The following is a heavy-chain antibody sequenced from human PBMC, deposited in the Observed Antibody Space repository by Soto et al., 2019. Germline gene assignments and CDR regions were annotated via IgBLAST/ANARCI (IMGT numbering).Heavy chain of an antibody. CDR2: INTAGSTT. V-gene: IGHV3-74*01. J-gene: IGHJ6*02. D-gene: IGHD3-16*02. Sequence: EVQLVESGGGLVQPGGSLRLSCAASESTVNNYWMHWVRQVPGKGLEWVSRINTAGSTTNYEDSVMVRFTISRDNADNTVYLQMNSLRAEDTAVYYCAIDIYLKYGLDVWGQGATVTVSS. CDR3: AIDIYLKYGLDV. CDR1: ESTVNNYW.